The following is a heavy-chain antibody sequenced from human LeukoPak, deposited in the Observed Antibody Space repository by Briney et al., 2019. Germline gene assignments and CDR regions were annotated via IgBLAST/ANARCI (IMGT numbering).Heavy chain of an antibody. D-gene: IGHD3-10*01. CDR3: ARDSYQDYYGRFDP. Sequence: GGSLGLSCVVSGFIFSTHGMHWVRQAPGKRLEWVAVIWDDGNNKRYANSVNGRFTISRDNSENTLYLQMNGLTAEDTAMYYCARDSYQDYYGRFDPWGQGTLVIVSS. J-gene: IGHJ5*02. CDR2: IWDDGNNK. V-gene: IGHV3-33*08. CDR1: GFIFSTHG.